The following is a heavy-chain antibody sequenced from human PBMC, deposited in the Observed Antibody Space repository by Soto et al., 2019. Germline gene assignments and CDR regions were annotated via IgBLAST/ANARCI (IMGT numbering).Heavy chain of an antibody. D-gene: IGHD4-4*01. CDR3: ARSGYSNSPYFDY. Sequence: QVQLVQSGAEVKKPGASVRVSCKASGYTFTSFYMHWVRQAPGKGLEWMGIINPVGASTSFAQNFQGRVTMTRDTSTSTVYMEMSSLRSDDTAMYYCARSGYSNSPYFDYWGQGTLVNVSS. CDR1: GYTFTSFY. J-gene: IGHJ4*02. V-gene: IGHV1-46*01. CDR2: INPVGAST.